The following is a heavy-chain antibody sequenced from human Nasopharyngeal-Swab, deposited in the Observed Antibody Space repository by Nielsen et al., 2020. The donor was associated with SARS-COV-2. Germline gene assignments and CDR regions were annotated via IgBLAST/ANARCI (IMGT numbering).Heavy chain of an antibody. J-gene: IGHJ1*01. CDR2: ISGSGDTT. CDR3: AKGAVGGAVAGTQYFQH. D-gene: IGHD6-19*01. V-gene: IGHV3-23*01. Sequence: GGSLRLSCAASGFTFSSYAMSWVRQAPGKGLEWVSSISGSGDTTYCADSVKGGFTISRDNSKNTLYLQLNSLRAEDTAVYYCAKGAVGGAVAGTQYFQHWGQGTQVTVSS. CDR1: GFTFSSYA.